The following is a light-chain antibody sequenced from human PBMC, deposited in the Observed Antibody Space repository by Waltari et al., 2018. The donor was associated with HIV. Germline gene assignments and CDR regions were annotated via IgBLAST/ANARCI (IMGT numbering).Light chain of an antibody. J-gene: IGKJ1*01. CDR2: AAT. V-gene: IGKV3-20*01. CDR3: QQYSSSPT. CDR1: QRVGPNY. Sequence: EVVLTQSPDILSLSPGERASLSCRASQRVGPNYLVWYQQRPGQAPRLLIYAATARATGIPDRFSGSGSGTDFTLTISSLEPEDFALYYCQQYSSSPTFGQGTRVEIK.